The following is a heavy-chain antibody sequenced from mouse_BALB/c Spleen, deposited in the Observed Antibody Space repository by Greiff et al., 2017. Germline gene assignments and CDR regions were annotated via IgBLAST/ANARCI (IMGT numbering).Heavy chain of an antibody. CDR2: IDPANGNT. D-gene: IGHD3-1*01. V-gene: IGHV14-3*02. J-gene: IGHJ3*01. CDR1: GFNIKDTY. Sequence: VQPQQSGAELVKPGASVKLSCTASGFNIKDTYMHWVKQRPEQGLEWIGRIDPANGNTKYDPKFQGKATITADTSSNTAYLQLSSLTSEDTAVYYCARGGLGPAWFAYWGQGTLVTVSA. CDR3: ARGGLGPAWFAY.